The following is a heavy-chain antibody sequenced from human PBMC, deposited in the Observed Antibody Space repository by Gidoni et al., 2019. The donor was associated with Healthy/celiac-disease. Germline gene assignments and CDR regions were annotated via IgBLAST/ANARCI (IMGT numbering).Heavy chain of an antibody. CDR2: FDPEDGET. CDR1: GYTLTELS. J-gene: IGHJ6*02. D-gene: IGHD3-9*01. CDR3: ATRPFRDILTGDIVIYYYGMDV. Sequence: QVQLVQSGAEVKKPGASVKVSCKVSGYTLTELSMHWVRQAPGKGLEWMGGFDPEDGETIYAQKFQGRVTMTEDTSTDTAYMELSSLRSEDTAVYYCATRPFRDILTGDIVIYYYGMDVWGQGTTVTVSS. V-gene: IGHV1-24*01.